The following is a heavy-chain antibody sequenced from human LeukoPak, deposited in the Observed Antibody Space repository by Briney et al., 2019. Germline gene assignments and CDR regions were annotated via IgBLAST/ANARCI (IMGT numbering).Heavy chain of an antibody. CDR1: GYSISSGYY. CDR3: ARNWNNLNWFDP. V-gene: IGHV4-38-2*02. D-gene: IGHD1/OR15-1a*01. J-gene: IGHJ5*02. Sequence: SETLSLTCTVSGYSISSGYYWGWIRQPPGKGLEWIGSIYHSGSTYYNPSLKSRVTISVDTSKNQFSLKLSSVTAADTAVYYCARNWNNLNWFDPWGQGTLVTVSS. CDR2: IYHSGST.